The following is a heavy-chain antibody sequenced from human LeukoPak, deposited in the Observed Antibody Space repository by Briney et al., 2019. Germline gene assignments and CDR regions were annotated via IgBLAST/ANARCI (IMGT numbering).Heavy chain of an antibody. Sequence: SETLSLTCTVSGGSISSSNWWSWVRQPPGKGLEWIGEIYHSGSTNYNPSLKSRVTISVDKSKNQFSLKLSSVTAADTAVYYCAASSSWTGVEYFQHWGQGTLVTVSS. CDR3: AASSSWTGVEYFQH. J-gene: IGHJ1*01. D-gene: IGHD6-13*01. CDR1: GGSISSSNW. CDR2: IYHSGST. V-gene: IGHV4-4*02.